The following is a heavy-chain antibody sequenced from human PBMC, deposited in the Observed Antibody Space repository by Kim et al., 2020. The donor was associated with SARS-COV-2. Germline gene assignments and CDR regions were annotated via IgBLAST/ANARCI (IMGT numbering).Heavy chain of an antibody. D-gene: IGHD3-22*01. CDR3: AKRGSSGYRAFDI. V-gene: IGHV3-23*01. J-gene: IGHJ3*02. Sequence: YADSVKGRFTISRDNSKNTLYLQMNSLRAEDTAVYYCAKRGSSGYRAFDIWGQGTMVTVSS.